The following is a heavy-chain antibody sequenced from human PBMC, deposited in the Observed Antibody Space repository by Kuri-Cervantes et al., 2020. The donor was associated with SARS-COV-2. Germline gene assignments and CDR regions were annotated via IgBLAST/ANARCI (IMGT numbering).Heavy chain of an antibody. Sequence: ASVKVSCKASGYTFTSYYMHWVRQAPGQGLEWMRIINPSGGSTSYAQKFQGRVTMTRDTSTSTVYMGLSSLRSEDTAVYYCARGFIDIVVVPAAPGRHFDYWGQGTLVTVSS. CDR2: INPSGGST. J-gene: IGHJ4*02. D-gene: IGHD2-2*01. V-gene: IGHV1-46*03. CDR1: GYTFTSYY. CDR3: ARGFIDIVVVPAAPGRHFDY.